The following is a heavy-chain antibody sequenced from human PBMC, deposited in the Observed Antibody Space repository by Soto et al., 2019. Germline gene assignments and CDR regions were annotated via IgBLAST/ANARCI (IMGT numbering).Heavy chain of an antibody. CDR2: IIPIFGTA. Sequence: SMKLSCKASGGTFSGYAISWVRQARGQGLEWMGGIIPIFGTANYAQKFQGRVTITADESTSTAYMELSSLRSEDTAVYYCARDREYDYVWGSYDHGMDVWGQGTTVTVSS. V-gene: IGHV1-69*13. CDR1: GGTFSGYA. J-gene: IGHJ6*02. D-gene: IGHD3-16*01. CDR3: ARDREYDYVWGSYDHGMDV.